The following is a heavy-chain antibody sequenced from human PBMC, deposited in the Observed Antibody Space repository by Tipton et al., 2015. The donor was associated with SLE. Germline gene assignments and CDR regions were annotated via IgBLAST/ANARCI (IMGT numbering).Heavy chain of an antibody. J-gene: IGHJ5*02. CDR3: PGSPFYDFWRNS. Sequence: TLSLTCTVSGYSISSGSYFWSWIRQPAGKGLEWIGRIYASGYTNYNPSLKSRVTMSVDTSKNQFSLKLSSVTAADTALYYCPGSPFYDFWRNSWGQGTLVSVSS. CDR2: IYASGYT. D-gene: IGHD3-3*01. CDR1: GYSISSGSYF. V-gene: IGHV4-61*02.